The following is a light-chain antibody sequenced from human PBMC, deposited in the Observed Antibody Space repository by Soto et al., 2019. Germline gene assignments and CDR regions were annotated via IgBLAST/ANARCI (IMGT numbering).Light chain of an antibody. CDR1: SGHSSYA. V-gene: IGLV4-69*01. J-gene: IGLJ3*02. CDR3: QTWGTGNLV. CDR2: LNSDGSH. Sequence: QPVLTQSPSASASLGASVKLTCALSSGHSSYAIAWHQQQPEKGPRALMKLNSDGSHTRGDGIPDRFSGSSSGAERYLTISSLQSEDEADYYCQTWGTGNLVFGGGTKLTVL.